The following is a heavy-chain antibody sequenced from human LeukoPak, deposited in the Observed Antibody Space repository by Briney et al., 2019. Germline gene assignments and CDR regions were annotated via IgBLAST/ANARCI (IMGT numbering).Heavy chain of an antibody. Sequence: GGSLRLSCAASGFTFSSYSMNWVRQAPGKGLEWVSYISSSSSTIYYADSVKGRFTISRDNAKNSLYLQMNNLRVEDTAVYYCARDTKRGEDSWGQGTLVTVSS. CDR2: ISSSSSTI. D-gene: IGHD3-10*01. CDR1: GFTFSSYS. CDR3: ARDTKRGEDS. J-gene: IGHJ4*02. V-gene: IGHV3-48*01.